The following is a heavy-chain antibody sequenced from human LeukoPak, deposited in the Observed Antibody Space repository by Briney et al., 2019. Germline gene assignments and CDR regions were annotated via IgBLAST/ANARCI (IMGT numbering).Heavy chain of an antibody. D-gene: IGHD3-10*01. Sequence: SETLSLTCTVSGGSISSYYWSWIRQPPGKGLEWIGYIYYSGSTNYNPSLKSRVTISVDTSENQFSLKLSSVTAADTAVYYCARGPWFGELLPYYYGMDVWGQGTTVTVSS. J-gene: IGHJ6*02. V-gene: IGHV4-59*01. CDR1: GGSISSYY. CDR3: ARGPWFGELLPYYYGMDV. CDR2: IYYSGST.